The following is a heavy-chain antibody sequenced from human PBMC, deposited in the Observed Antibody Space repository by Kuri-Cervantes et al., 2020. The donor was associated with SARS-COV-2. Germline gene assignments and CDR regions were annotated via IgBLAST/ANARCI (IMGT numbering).Heavy chain of an antibody. J-gene: IGHJ4*02. CDR3: ARSLQLVRFDY. CDR2: IYYSGST. Sequence: SETLSLTCTVSGGSISSYYWSWIRQPPGKGLEWIGYIYYSGSTYYNPSLKSRVTISVDTSKTQFSLKLSSVTAADTAVYYCARSLQLVRFDYWGQGTLVTVSS. CDR1: GGSISSYY. V-gene: IGHV4-59*08. D-gene: IGHD6-6*01.